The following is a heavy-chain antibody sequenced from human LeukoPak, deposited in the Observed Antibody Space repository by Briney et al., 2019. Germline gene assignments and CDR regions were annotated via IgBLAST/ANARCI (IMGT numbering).Heavy chain of an antibody. Sequence: SETLSLTCAVSGGSISSSNWWSWVRQPPGKGLEWIGEIYHSGSTNYNPSLKSRVTISVDKSKNQFSLKLSSVTAADTAVYYCASKNVDIVATIDYWGQGTLVTVSS. D-gene: IGHD5-12*01. CDR2: IYHSGST. CDR1: GGSISSSNW. J-gene: IGHJ4*02. V-gene: IGHV4-4*02. CDR3: ASKNVDIVATIDY.